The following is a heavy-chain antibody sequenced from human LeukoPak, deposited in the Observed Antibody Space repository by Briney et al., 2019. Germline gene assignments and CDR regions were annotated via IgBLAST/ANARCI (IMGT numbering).Heavy chain of an antibody. J-gene: IGHJ4*02. CDR1: GFTFSSYE. Sequence: GGSLRLSCAASGFTFSSYEMNWVRQAPGKGLEWVSYISSSGSTIYYADSVKGRLTISRDNAKNSLYLQMNSLRAEDTAVYYCARARSRGYSYGFLDYWGQGTLVTVSS. D-gene: IGHD5-18*01. CDR3: ARARSRGYSYGFLDY. V-gene: IGHV3-48*03. CDR2: ISSSGSTI.